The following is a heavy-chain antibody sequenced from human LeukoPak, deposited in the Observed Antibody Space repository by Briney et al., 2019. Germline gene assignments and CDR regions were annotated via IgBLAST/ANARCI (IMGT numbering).Heavy chain of an antibody. CDR3: ATANTVQEGFDY. CDR2: ISGSGGST. J-gene: IGHJ4*02. CDR1: GFTFSSYA. V-gene: IGHV3-23*01. Sequence: GGSLRLSCAASGFTFSSYAMSWVRQAPGKGLEWVSAISGSGGSTYYADSVKGRFTISRDNSKNTLYLQMNSLRAEDTAVYYCATANTVQEGFDYWGQGTLVTVSS. D-gene: IGHD4-17*01.